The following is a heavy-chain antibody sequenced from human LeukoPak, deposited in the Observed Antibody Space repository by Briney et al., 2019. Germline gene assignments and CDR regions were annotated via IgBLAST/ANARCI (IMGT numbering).Heavy chain of an antibody. V-gene: IGHV3-30-3*01. CDR3: ARDPNSSRWFDY. J-gene: IGHJ4*02. Sequence: GGSLRLSCAASGFYAMHWVRQAPGKGLEWVAAISYDGSKKYYTDSVKGRFTISRDNSKNTLYLQMNSLRAEDTAVYYCARDPNSSRWFDYWGQGTLVTVSS. D-gene: IGHD6-13*01. CDR2: ISYDGSKK. CDR1: GFYA.